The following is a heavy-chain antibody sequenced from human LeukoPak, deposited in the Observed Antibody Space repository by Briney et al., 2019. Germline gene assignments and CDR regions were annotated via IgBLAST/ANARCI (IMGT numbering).Heavy chain of an antibody. CDR2: IYYSGST. Sequence: PSETLSLTCTVSGGSISSSSYYWGWIRQPPGKGLEWIGSIYYSGSTYYNPSLKSRVTISVDTSKNQLSLKLSSVTAADTAVYYCARQVHDILTGYDYWGQGTLVTVSS. CDR3: ARQVHDILTGYDY. J-gene: IGHJ4*02. V-gene: IGHV4-39*01. CDR1: GGSISSSSYY. D-gene: IGHD3-9*01.